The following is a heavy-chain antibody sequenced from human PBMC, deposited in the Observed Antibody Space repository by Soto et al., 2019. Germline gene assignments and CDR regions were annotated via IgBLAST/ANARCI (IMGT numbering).Heavy chain of an antibody. V-gene: IGHV4-59*08. CDR1: GGSISSYY. CDR3: GRWMVRGGLFDY. J-gene: IGHJ4*02. CDR2: IYYSGST. Sequence: SETLSLTCTVSGGSISSYYWSWIRQPPGKGLEWIGYIYYSGSTNYNPSLKSRVTISVDTSKNQFSLKLSSVTAADTAVYYCGRWMVRGGLFDYWGQGTLVTVSS. D-gene: IGHD3-10*01.